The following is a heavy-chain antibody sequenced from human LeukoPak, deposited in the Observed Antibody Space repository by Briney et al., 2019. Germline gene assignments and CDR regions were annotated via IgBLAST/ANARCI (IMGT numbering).Heavy chain of an antibody. CDR3: ARHPLTGDLGGVDY. J-gene: IGHJ4*02. D-gene: IGHD7-27*01. V-gene: IGHV4-39*01. CDR1: GGSIRSGDYF. CDR2: IYYSGST. Sequence: SETLSLTCTVSGGSIRSGDYFWSWIRQPPGKGLEWIGSIYYSGSTYYNPSLKSRVTISVDTSKNQFSLKLSSVTAADTAVYYCARHPLTGDLGGVDYWGQGTLVTVSS.